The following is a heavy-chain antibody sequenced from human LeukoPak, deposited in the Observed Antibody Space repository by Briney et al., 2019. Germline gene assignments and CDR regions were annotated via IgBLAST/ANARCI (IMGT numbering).Heavy chain of an antibody. J-gene: IGHJ4*02. Sequence: SQTLSLTCTVSGGSISSGGYSWSWIRQPPGKDLEWIGYIYQSGDTYYNPSLKSRVTISVDRSKNQFSLKVSSVTAADTAVYYCARVDQLAFDQWGQGTLVTVSS. CDR2: IYQSGDT. V-gene: IGHV4-30-2*01. CDR3: ARVDQLAFDQ. D-gene: IGHD2-2*01. CDR1: GGSISSGGYS.